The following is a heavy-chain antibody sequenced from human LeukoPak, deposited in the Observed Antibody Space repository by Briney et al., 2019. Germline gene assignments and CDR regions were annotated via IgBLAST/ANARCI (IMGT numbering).Heavy chain of an antibody. J-gene: IGHJ5*02. CDR2: ISGSGNST. CDR1: GFTFSSFA. V-gene: IGHV3-23*01. Sequence: GGSLRLSCAASGFTFSSFAMSWVRQAPGRGLEWVSAISGSGNSTYHADSVKGRFTISRDNSKNTLYLQMNSLRAEDTAVYYCARKWFDPWGQGTLVTVSS. CDR3: ARKWFDP.